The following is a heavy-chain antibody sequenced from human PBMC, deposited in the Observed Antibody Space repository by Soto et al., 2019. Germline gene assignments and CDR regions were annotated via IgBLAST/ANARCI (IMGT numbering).Heavy chain of an antibody. Sequence: SETLSLTCTVSGGSISSYYCSWIRQPPGKGLEWIGYIYYSGSTNYNPALKSRVTISVDTSKNQFSLKLSSVTAADTAVYYCARVYLAYSSSSGNYFDYWGQGTLVTVSS. J-gene: IGHJ4*02. D-gene: IGHD6-6*01. V-gene: IGHV4-59*01. CDR1: GGSISSYY. CDR2: IYYSGST. CDR3: ARVYLAYSSSSGNYFDY.